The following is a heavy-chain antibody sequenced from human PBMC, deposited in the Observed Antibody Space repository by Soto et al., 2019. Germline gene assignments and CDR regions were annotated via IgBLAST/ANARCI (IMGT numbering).Heavy chain of an antibody. CDR3: ARRHYGYCSGGSCYYFDY. J-gene: IGHJ4*02. CDR2: IYYSGST. CDR1: GGSISSSSYY. V-gene: IGHV4-39*01. Sequence: SETLSLTCTVSGGSISSSSYYWGWIRQPPGKGLEWIGSIYYSGSTYYNPSLKSRVTISVDTSKNQFSLKLSSVTAADTAVYYCARRHYGYCSGGSCYYFDYWGQGTLVTVSS. D-gene: IGHD2-15*01.